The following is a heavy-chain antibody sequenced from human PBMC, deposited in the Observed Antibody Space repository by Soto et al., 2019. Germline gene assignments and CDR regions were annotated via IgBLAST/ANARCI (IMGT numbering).Heavy chain of an antibody. D-gene: IGHD2-21*01. J-gene: IGHJ4*02. V-gene: IGHV6-1*01. Sequence: SQTLSLTCDISGDSVSSNRAGWNWIRHSPSRGLEWLGRTYYRVKWFNDYAVSVRGRMTITPDTSKNQFSLQVHFVIPEDTAVYYCARDQEIATIPVLFDYWGQGTPVTVSS. CDR1: GDSVSSNRAG. CDR2: TYYRVKWFN. CDR3: ARDQEIATIPVLFDY.